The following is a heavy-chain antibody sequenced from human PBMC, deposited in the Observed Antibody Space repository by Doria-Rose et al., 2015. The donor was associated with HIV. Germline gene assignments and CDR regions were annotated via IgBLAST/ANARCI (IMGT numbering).Heavy chain of an antibody. D-gene: IGHD6-13*01. V-gene: IGHV2-26*01. CDR3: ARIKSSRWYHKYYFDF. Sequence: ESGPVLVKPTETLTLTCTVSGVSLSSPGMGVSWIRQPPGKALEWLANIFSDDERSNKTSLKSRLTISRGTSKSQMVLTMTDMDPVDTATYYCARIKSSRWYHKYYFDFWGQGTLVIVSA. CDR1: GVSLSSPGMG. J-gene: IGHJ4*02. CDR2: IFSDDER.